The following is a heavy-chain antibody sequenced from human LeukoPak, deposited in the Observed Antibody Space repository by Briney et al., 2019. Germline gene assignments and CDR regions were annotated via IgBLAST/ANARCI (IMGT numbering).Heavy chain of an antibody. J-gene: IGHJ6*03. CDR3: ARGPDSSGYYYVHYYYYMDV. Sequence: GGSLRLTCAASGFTFSTYSMNWVRQAPGKGLEWVSFISGGGSYIYYAESVKGRFTISRDNAKNSLYLQMNSLRAEDTAVYYCARGPDSSGYYYVHYYYYMDVWGKGTTVTVSS. CDR1: GFTFSTYS. D-gene: IGHD3-22*01. V-gene: IGHV3-21*01. CDR2: ISGGGSYI.